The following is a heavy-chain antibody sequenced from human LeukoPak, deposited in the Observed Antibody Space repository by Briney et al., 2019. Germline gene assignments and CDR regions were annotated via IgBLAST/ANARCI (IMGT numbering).Heavy chain of an antibody. V-gene: IGHV1-2*02. CDR2: INPNSGGT. J-gene: IGHJ4*02. Sequence: ASVKVSCKASGYTFTGYYMHWVRQAPGQGLEWMGWINPNSGGTNYAQKFQGRVTMTRDTSISTTYIELSGLRSDDTAVYYCARGPATVIVQGAIYYFDYWGQGTLVTVSS. CDR1: GYTFTGYY. D-gene: IGHD2/OR15-2a*01. CDR3: ARGPATVIVQGAIYYFDY.